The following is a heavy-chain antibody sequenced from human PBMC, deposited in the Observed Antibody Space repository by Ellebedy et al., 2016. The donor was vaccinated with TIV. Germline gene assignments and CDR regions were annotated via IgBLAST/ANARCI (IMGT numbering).Heavy chain of an antibody. D-gene: IGHD3-10*01. CDR2: ISGSGGST. J-gene: IGHJ4*02. CDR1: GFTFSSYS. CDR3: AKDFPIDYYGSGSSLRCCFDY. V-gene: IGHV3-23*01. Sequence: GESLKISCAASGFTFSSYSMNWVRQAPGKGLEWVSAISGSGGSTYYADSVKGRFTISRDNSKNTLYLQMNSLRAEDTAVYYCAKDFPIDYYGSGSSLRCCFDYWGQGTLVTVSS.